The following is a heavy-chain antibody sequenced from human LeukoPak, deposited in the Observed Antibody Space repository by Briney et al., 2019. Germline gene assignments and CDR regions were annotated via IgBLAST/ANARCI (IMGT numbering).Heavy chain of an antibody. CDR2: ISSSGSTI. D-gene: IGHD2-15*01. J-gene: IGHJ3*02. Sequence: SGGSLRLSCAASGFTFSSYAMHWVRQAPGKGLEWVSYISSSGSTIYYADSVKGRFTISRDNSKNTLYLQMNSLRAEDTAVYYCAVLRDGDAFDIWGQGTMVTVSS. V-gene: IGHV3-48*01. CDR1: GFTFSSYA. CDR3: AVLRDGDAFDI.